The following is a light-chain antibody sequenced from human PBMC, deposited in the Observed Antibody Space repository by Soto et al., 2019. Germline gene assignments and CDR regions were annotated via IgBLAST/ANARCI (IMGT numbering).Light chain of an antibody. Sequence: DIVMTQSPDSLAVSLGERATINCKSSQSVLYSSNNKNYLAWYQQRPGQPPKLLIYWASTRESGVPDRFSGSGSGTDFTLTITSLQAEDVAVYYCQQDESTPPTFGQGTKLEI. CDR2: WAS. CDR1: QSVLYSSNNKNY. J-gene: IGKJ2*01. V-gene: IGKV4-1*01. CDR3: QQDESTPPT.